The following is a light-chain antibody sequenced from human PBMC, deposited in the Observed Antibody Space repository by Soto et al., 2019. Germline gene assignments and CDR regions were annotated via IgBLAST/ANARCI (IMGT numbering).Light chain of an antibody. CDR3: QQYNIWFPWT. V-gene: IGKV3-15*01. Sequence: ILMTQSPATLSVSPGERATLSCRASQSVRNNLAWYQQKPGQAPRLLIYEASTRATGIPARFSRSGSGTELTLSISGEQSEDCAVFYCQQYNIWFPWTFGQATKWEVK. CDR1: QSVRNN. CDR2: EAS. J-gene: IGKJ1*01.